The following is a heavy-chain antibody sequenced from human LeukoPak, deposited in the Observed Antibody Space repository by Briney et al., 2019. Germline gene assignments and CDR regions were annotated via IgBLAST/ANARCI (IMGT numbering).Heavy chain of an antibody. CDR3: ARMGDFNGFY. V-gene: IGHV4-30-4*01. Sequence: SQTLSLTCSVSGGSINSGAYYWGWIRQPPGKGLEWTGSIYYTGSTYYNPSLKGRVSISVDTSKNQFSLKLSSVTAADTAVYYCARMGDFNGFYWGQGTLVTVSS. CDR1: GGSINSGAYY. CDR2: IYYTGST. D-gene: IGHD1-26*01. J-gene: IGHJ4*02.